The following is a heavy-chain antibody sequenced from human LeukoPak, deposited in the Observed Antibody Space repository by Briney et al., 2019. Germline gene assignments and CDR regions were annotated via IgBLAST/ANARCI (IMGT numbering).Heavy chain of an antibody. D-gene: IGHD2-21*01. V-gene: IGHV3-21*01. Sequence: GGSLRLSCAASGFTFSSYSMNWVRQAPGKGLEWVSSISSSSSYIYYADSVKGRFTISRDNAKNSLYLQMNSLRAEDTAVYYCARVPRGDELWGAPDCWGQGTLVTVSS. CDR1: GFTFSSYS. CDR2: ISSSSSYI. CDR3: ARVPRGDELWGAPDC. J-gene: IGHJ4*02.